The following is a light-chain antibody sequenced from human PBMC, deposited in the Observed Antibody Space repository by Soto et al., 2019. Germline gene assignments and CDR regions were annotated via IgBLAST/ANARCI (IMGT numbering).Light chain of an antibody. CDR1: SSNIGNNF. Sequence: QSVLTQPPSVSAAPRQKVTISCSGSSSNIGNNFVSWYQQLPGTAPKLLIYDNNQRPSGIPDRFSASKSGTSATLGITGLQTGDDADYYCGTWDSSLSANVFGTGTKLTVL. CDR2: DNN. J-gene: IGLJ1*01. V-gene: IGLV1-51*01. CDR3: GTWDSSLSANV.